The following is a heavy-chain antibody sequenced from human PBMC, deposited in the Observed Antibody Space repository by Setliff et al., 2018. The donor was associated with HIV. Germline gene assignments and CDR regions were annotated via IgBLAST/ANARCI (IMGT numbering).Heavy chain of an antibody. CDR1: GFTFSTFW. V-gene: IGHV3-7*01. J-gene: IGHJ4*02. CDR2: IKPDGSSK. CDR3: VRWGLPYGIDA. D-gene: IGHD3-16*01. Sequence: GGSLRLSCAASGFTFSTFWMGWVRQAPGKGREWVAHIKPDGSSKKYVDSVKGRLTISRDNAKDSLYLQMHSLRAEDTAVYYCVRWGLPYGIDAWGQGTLVTVSS.